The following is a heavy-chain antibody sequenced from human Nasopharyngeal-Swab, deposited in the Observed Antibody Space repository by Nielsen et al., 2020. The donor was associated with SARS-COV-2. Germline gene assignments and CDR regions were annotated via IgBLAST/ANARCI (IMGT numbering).Heavy chain of an antibody. J-gene: IGHJ4*02. CDR1: GFTFSSSW. CDR2: LNGDATTV. CDR3: ARAGEYRFDY. V-gene: IGHV3-74*01. Sequence: GVLKISCAGSGFTFSSSWLHWVLQAPGEGLVWVARLNGDATTVDYADSVKGRFTISRDNAKNTLYLQMNGLRDEDTAIYYCARAGEYRFDYWGQGTLVTVSS. D-gene: IGHD7-27*01.